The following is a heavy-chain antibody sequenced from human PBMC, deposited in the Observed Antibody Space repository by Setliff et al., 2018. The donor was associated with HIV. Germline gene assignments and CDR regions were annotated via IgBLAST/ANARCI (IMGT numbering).Heavy chain of an antibody. J-gene: IGHJ4*02. V-gene: IGHV4-4*09. CDR1: GGSIGGYS. D-gene: IGHD1-7*01. Sequence: SETLSLTCSVSGGSIGGYSWGWIRQSPGKRLEWIGYIYSSGNTDYNPSLKTRATISLDTSRKQFSLRLSSVTATDTAFYYCARHPNEEAQRNYKFDSWGQGTLVTVSS. CDR2: IYSSGNT. CDR3: ARHPNEEAQRNYKFDS.